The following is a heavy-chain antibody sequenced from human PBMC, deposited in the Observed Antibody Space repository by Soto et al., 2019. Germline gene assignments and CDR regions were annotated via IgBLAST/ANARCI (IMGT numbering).Heavy chain of an antibody. CDR1: GYTFASYA. CDR3: ARDLTPGLVDH. V-gene: IGHV1-18*01. D-gene: IGHD3-9*01. CDR2: ISAYNGNT. J-gene: IGHJ4*02. Sequence: GASVKVSCKASGYTFASYAISWMRQAPGQGLEWMGWISAYNGNTKYAQKLQGRVTVTTDTSTSTAYMELRSLTSDDTAVYYCARDLTPGLVDHWGQGTLVTVSS.